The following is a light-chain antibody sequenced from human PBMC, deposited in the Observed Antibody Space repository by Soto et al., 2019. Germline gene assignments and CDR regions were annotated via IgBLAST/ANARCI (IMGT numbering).Light chain of an antibody. J-gene: IGKJ2*01. CDR1: QSITTY. CDR2: GAF. V-gene: IGKV3-11*01. Sequence: EIVLTQSPATLSLSPGERATLSCRASQSITTYSDWFQQQPGQPPRLLIYGAFNRATGIPARFSGSGSGTDFTLTISSLEPEDFAVYYCQQRSQWPRTFGQGTKLEIK. CDR3: QQRSQWPRT.